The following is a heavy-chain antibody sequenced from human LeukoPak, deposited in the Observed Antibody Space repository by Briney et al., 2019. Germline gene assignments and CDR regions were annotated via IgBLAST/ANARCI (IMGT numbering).Heavy chain of an antibody. J-gene: IGHJ4*02. V-gene: IGHV4-59*02. CDR1: GGSVSTYY. CDR3: ARDGGNSWYYY. CDR2: IYYTGST. D-gene: IGHD6-13*01. Sequence: PSETLSLTCRVSGGSVSTYYWSWIRQPPGKGLERIGYIYYTGSTNYNPSLMSRVSMSVDTSKNQFSLRLSSVTAADTAVYYCARDGGNSWYYYWGQGTLVTVSS.